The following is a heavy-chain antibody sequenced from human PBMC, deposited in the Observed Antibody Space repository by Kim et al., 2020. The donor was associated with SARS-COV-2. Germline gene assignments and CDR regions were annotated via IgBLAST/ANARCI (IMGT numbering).Heavy chain of an antibody. D-gene: IGHD5-12*01. Sequence: GGSLRLSCAASGFTFGDYAMHWVRQAPGKGLEWVSGISWNSGSIGYADSVKGRFTISRDNAKNSLYLQMNSLRAEDTALYYCAKDSFASHGYDYYYYYGMDVWGQGTTVTVSS. CDR2: ISWNSGSI. J-gene: IGHJ6*02. V-gene: IGHV3-9*01. CDR3: AKDSFASHGYDYYYYYGMDV. CDR1: GFTFGDYA.